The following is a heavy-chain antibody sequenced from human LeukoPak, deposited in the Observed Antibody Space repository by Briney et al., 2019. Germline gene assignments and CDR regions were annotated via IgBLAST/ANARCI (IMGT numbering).Heavy chain of an antibody. D-gene: IGHD3-10*01. CDR3: ARERQDTIVHSGAFDI. CDR2: IASDGSHT. CDR1: GFTFSTYF. J-gene: IGHJ3*02. Sequence: PGGSLRLSCAASGFTFSTYFVHWVRQAPGKGLEWEAVIASDGSHTFYVESVKGRFTISRDNSKNTLYLQMNSLRAEDTAVYFCARERQDTIVHSGAFDIWGQVTMVTVSS. V-gene: IGHV3-30-3*01.